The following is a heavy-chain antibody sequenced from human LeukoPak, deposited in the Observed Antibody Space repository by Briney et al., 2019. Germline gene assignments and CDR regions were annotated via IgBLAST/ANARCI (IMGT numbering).Heavy chain of an antibody. J-gene: IGHJ4*02. CDR3: VPKGNEGY. CDR2: ISPNGGTT. CDR1: GFIFSSYA. D-gene: IGHD1-1*01. V-gene: IGHV3-64D*06. Sequence: PGGSLRLSCSASGFIFSSYAMHWVRQAPGKGLEYVSAISPNGGTTYYADSVKGRFSISRDSSKNVLYLQMSSLRPEDTAVYYCVPKGNEGYWGQGTLVTVSS.